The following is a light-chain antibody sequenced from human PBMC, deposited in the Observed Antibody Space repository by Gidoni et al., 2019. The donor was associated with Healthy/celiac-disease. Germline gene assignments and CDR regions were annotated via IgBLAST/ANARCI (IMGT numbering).Light chain of an antibody. CDR3: QQYNNWPLT. J-gene: IGKJ4*01. Sequence: EIVMTQSPATLSVSPGERATLSCRASQSVSSNLAWYQQKPGQAPRLLIYGASTRAPGIPARFSGSGSGTEFTLTISSLQSEDFAVYSCQQYNNWPLTFGGGTKVEIK. CDR1: QSVSSN. V-gene: IGKV3-15*01. CDR2: GAS.